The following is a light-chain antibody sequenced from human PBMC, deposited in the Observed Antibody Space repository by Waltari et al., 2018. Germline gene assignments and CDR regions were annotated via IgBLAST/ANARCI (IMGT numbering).Light chain of an antibody. V-gene: IGKV1-39*01. Sequence: DIQMTQSPSSLSASVGDRVTITCRASQSISSYLNWYQQKPGKAPKLLIYAASSFQSGVPSRFSGSGSGTDFTLNISRLQPEDFATYYCQQSYSTPPAFGQGTKVEIK. J-gene: IGKJ1*01. CDR3: QQSYSTPPA. CDR2: AAS. CDR1: QSISSY.